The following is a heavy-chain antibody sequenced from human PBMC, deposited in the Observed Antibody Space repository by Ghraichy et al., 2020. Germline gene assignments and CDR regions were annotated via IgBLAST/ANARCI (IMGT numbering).Heavy chain of an antibody. CDR2: IKQDGSEK. D-gene: IGHD2-2*02. V-gene: IGHV3-7*01. CDR1: GFTFSSYW. CDR3: ARSRGDCSSTSCYSPGYYMDV. Sequence: GGSLRLSCAASGFTFSSYWMSWVRQAPGKRLEWVANIKQDGSEKYYVDSVKGRFTISRDNAKNSLYLQMNSLRAEDTAVYYCARSRGDCSSTSCYSPGYYMDVWGKGTTVTVSS. J-gene: IGHJ6*03.